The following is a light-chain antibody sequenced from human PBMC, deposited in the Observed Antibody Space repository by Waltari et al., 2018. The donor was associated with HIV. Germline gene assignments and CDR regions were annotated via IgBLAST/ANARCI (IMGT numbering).Light chain of an antibody. CDR1: SSNIGNHY. CDR2: DNN. CDR3: GTWDSSLSAGWV. Sequence: QSVLTQPPSVSAAPGQKVTISCSGSSSNIGNHYVSWSQQLPGTAPKLLIYDNNKRPSGIPDLFSGSKSGTSATLGITGLQTGDEADYYCGTWDSSLSAGWVFGGGTKLTVL. V-gene: IGLV1-51*01. J-gene: IGLJ3*02.